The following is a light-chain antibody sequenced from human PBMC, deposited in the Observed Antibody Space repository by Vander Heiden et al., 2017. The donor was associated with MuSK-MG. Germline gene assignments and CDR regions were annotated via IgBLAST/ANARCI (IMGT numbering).Light chain of an antibody. J-gene: IGLJ1*01. CDR1: SSDVGGYNY. Sequence: QSAMTQPAPVSGSPGQPITISCTGTSSDVGGYNYVSWYQQHPGKAPKLMIYDVSNRPSGVSNRFSGSKSGNTASLTISGLQAEDEADYYCSSYTGSSTLVFGTGTKVTVL. V-gene: IGLV2-14*03. CDR3: SSYTGSSTLV. CDR2: DVS.